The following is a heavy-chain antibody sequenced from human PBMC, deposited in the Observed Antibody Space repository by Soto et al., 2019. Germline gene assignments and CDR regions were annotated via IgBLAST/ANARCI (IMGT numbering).Heavy chain of an antibody. CDR2: IYYSGST. CDR1: GGSISSYY. Sequence: SETLSLTCTVSGGSISSYYWSWIRQPPGKGLEWIGYIYYSGSTNYNPSLKSRVTISVDTSKNQFSLKLSSVTAADTAVYYCVRTIQPGTTTYFDYWGQGTLVTVSS. D-gene: IGHD1-1*01. J-gene: IGHJ4*02. V-gene: IGHV4-59*08. CDR3: VRTIQPGTTTYFDY.